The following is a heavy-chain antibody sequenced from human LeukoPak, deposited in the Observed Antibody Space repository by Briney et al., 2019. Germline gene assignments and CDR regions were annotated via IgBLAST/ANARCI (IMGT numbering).Heavy chain of an antibody. J-gene: IGHJ3*02. V-gene: IGHV3-21*01. D-gene: IGHD3-10*01. CDR3: ARSGLWFGELLPYAFDI. CDR2: ISSSSSYI. Sequence: GGSLRLSCAASGFTSSSYSMNWVRQAPGKGLEWVSSISSSSSYIYYADSVKGRFTISRDNAKNSLYLQMNSLRAEDTAVYYCARSGLWFGELLPYAFDIWGQGTMVTVSS. CDR1: GFTSSSYS.